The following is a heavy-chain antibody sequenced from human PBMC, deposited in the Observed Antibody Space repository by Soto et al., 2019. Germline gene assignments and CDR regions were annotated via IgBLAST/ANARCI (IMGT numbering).Heavy chain of an antibody. Sequence: GGSLRLSCAASGFTFSTYGMHWVRQAPGKGLEWVALIWFDGSTTYYGESVEGRFTISRDNTKNTLYLQMNSLRAEDTAMYYCARDPIDDYGDLLPDYWGQGVLVTVSS. CDR1: GFTFSTYG. J-gene: IGHJ4*02. CDR3: ARDPIDDYGDLLPDY. V-gene: IGHV3-33*01. CDR2: IWFDGSTT. D-gene: IGHD4-17*01.